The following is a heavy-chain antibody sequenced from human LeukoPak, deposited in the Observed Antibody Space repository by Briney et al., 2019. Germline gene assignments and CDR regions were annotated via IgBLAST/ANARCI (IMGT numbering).Heavy chain of an antibody. J-gene: IGHJ6*02. CDR1: GYTFTSYD. CDR2: MNPNSGNT. CDR3: ARGYDFWSGCHQDGMDV. D-gene: IGHD3-3*01. V-gene: IGHV1-8*01. Sequence: ASVKVSCKASGYTFTSYDINWVRQATGQGLEWMGWMNPNSGNTGYAQKFQGRVTMTRNTSISTAYMELSSLRSEDTAVYYCARGYDFWSGCHQDGMDVWGQGTTVIVSS.